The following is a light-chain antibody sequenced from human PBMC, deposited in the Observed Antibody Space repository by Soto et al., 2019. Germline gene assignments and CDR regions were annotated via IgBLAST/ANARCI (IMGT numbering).Light chain of an antibody. J-gene: IGKJ2*01. CDR3: QQYNDWPPLYT. Sequence: EIVMTQSPATLPVSPGERATLSCRASQSVYSNLAWYQQKPGQAPRLLIYGASTRATGIAARFSGSGSGTEFTLTISSLQSEDFAVYYCQQYNDWPPLYTFGQGTKLEIK. V-gene: IGKV3-15*01. CDR2: GAS. CDR1: QSVYSN.